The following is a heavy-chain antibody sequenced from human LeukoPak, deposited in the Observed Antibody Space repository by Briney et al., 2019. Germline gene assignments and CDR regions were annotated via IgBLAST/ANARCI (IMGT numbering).Heavy chain of an antibody. D-gene: IGHD6-19*01. Sequence: GGSLRLSCAASGFTFSSYAMHWVRQAPGKGLEWVAVISYDGSNKYYADSVKGRFTISRDNSKNTLYLQMNSLRAEDTAVYYCARDSSGWSPAFDYWGQGTLVTVSS. CDR2: ISYDGSNK. J-gene: IGHJ4*02. CDR1: GFTFSSYA. CDR3: ARDSSGWSPAFDY. V-gene: IGHV3-30-3*01.